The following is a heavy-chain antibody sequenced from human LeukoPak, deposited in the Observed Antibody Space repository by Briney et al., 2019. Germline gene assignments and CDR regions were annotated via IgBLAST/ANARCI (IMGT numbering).Heavy chain of an antibody. Sequence: GGSLRLSCAASGFTFSSYSMNWVRQAPGKGLEWISYISSGSTTIYYADSVKGRFTISRDNAENSLYLQMNSLRAEDTAVYYCAPQRGFRLLDRYFESWGQGTLVTVSS. V-gene: IGHV3-48*01. CDR2: ISSGSTTI. J-gene: IGHJ4*02. CDR3: APQRGFRLLDRYFES. D-gene: IGHD5-18*01. CDR1: GFTFSSYS.